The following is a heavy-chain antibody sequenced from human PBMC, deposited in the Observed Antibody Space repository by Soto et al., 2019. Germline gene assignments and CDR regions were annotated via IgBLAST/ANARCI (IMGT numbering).Heavy chain of an antibody. V-gene: IGHV3-66*01. D-gene: IGHD6-13*01. CDR3: ARDLIPNNSSSWYCKAGCDAFDI. CDR2: IYSGGST. Sequence: GGSLRLSCAASGFTVSSNYMSWVRQAPGKGLEWVSVIYSGGSTYYADSVKGRFTISRDNSKNTLYLQMNSLRAEDTAVYYCARDLIPNNSSSWYCKAGCDAFDIWGQGTMVTVSS. CDR1: GFTVSSNY. J-gene: IGHJ3*02.